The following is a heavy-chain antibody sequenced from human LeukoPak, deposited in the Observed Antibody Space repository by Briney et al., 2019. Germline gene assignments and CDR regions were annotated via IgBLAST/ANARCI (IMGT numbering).Heavy chain of an antibody. CDR1: GGSISSGGYY. Sequence: SETLSLTCAVYGGSISSGGYYWSWIRQHPGKGLEWLGYIYYSGSTYYNPSLKSRVTISVDTSKNQFSLKLSSVTAADTAVYYCARDLLTTLDYWGQGTLVTVSS. CDR3: ARDLLTTLDY. CDR2: IYYSGST. D-gene: IGHD2-15*01. J-gene: IGHJ4*02. V-gene: IGHV4-31*11.